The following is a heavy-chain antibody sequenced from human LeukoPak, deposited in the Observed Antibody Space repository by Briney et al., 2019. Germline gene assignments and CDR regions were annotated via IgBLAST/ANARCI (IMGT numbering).Heavy chain of an antibody. J-gene: IGHJ4*02. D-gene: IGHD3-22*01. Sequence: ASVKVSCKVSGYTLTELSMHWVRQAPGKGLEWMGGFDPEDGETIYAQKFQGRVTMTEDTSTDTAYMELSSLRSEDTAVYYCATVWYDSSGYYFTPHYYFDYWGQGTLVTVSS. CDR2: FDPEDGET. CDR1: GYTLTELS. V-gene: IGHV1-24*01. CDR3: ATVWYDSSGYYFTPHYYFDY.